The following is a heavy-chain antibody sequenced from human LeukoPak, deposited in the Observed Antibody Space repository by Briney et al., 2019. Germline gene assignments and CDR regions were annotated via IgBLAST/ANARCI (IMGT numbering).Heavy chain of an antibody. CDR1: GFTFSSYS. V-gene: IGHV3-21*01. J-gene: IGHJ4*02. CDR3: ARGGMDTAIPDY. D-gene: IGHD5-18*01. CDR2: ISSSSSYI. Sequence: GGSLRLSCAASGFTFSSYSMNWVRQAPGKGLKWVSSISSSSSYIYYADSVKGRFTISRDNAKNSLYLQMNSLRAEDTAVYYCARGGMDTAIPDYWGQGTLVTVSS.